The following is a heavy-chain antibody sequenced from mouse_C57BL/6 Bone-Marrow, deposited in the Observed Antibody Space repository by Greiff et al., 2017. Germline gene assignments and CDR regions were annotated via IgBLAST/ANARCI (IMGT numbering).Heavy chain of an antibody. D-gene: IGHD4-1*01. CDR1: GFTFSDYG. V-gene: IGHV5-17*01. J-gene: IGHJ4*01. CDR3: ARGSNFDAMDY. Sequence: EVNVVESGGGLVKPGGSLKLSCAASGFTFSDYGMHWVRQAPEKGLEWVAYISSGSSTIYYADTVKGRFTISRDNAKNTLFLQMTSLRSDDTAMYYCARGSNFDAMDYWGQGTSVTVSS. CDR2: ISSGSSTI.